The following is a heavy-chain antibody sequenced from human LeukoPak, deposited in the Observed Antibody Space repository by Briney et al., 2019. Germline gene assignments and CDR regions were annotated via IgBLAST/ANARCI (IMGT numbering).Heavy chain of an antibody. V-gene: IGHV3-21*01. Sequence: GSLRLSCAASGFTFSSYSMNWVRQAPGKGLEWVSSISSSSSYIYYADSVKGRFTISRDNAKNSLYLQMNSLRAEDTAVYYCARDGVADTAFRYYCYYMDVWGKGTTVTVSS. CDR3: ARDGVADTAFRYYCYYMDV. CDR1: GFTFSSYS. CDR2: ISSSSSYI. D-gene: IGHD5-18*01. J-gene: IGHJ6*03.